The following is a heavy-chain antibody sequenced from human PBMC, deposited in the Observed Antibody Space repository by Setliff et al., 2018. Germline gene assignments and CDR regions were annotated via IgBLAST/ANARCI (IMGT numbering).Heavy chain of an antibody. CDR2: AFHTGKT. CDR3: ARGGYNSRSGYSAYYYDY. D-gene: IGHD3-3*01. J-gene: IGHJ4*02. Sequence: PSETLSLTCTVSGVSIRGFYWTWIRQSPKRGLEWLGYAFHTGKTDYNPSLMSRVIISIDMSRKQFSLKLSSVTAADTAMYFCARGGYNSRSGYSAYYYDYWGQGARVTVS. CDR1: GVSIRGFY. V-gene: IGHV4-59*03.